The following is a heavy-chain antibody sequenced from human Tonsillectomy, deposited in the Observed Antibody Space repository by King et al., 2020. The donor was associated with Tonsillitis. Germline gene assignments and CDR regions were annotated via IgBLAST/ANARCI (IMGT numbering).Heavy chain of an antibody. CDR3: AAEEGIAGAGLIDY. CDR2: LLPLLGIS. Sequence: QLVQSGAEVKKPVSSVKVSCKASGGPFSSYAISWLRQAPGHGLEWMGRLLPLLGISHSAQKFQGRVTITADKSTSTAYMELSSLRSEDTAVYYCAAEEGIAGAGLIDYWGQGTLVTVSS. CDR1: GGPFSSYA. J-gene: IGHJ4*02. D-gene: IGHD6-19*01. V-gene: IGHV1-69*09.